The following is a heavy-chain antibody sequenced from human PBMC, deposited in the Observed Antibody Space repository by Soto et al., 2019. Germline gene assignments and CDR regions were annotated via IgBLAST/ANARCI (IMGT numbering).Heavy chain of an antibody. CDR1: GGSISSYY. D-gene: IGHD2-15*01. Sequence: SETLSLTCTVSGGSISSYYWSWIRQPPGKGLEWIGYIYYSGSTNYNPSLKSRVTISVDTSKNQFSLKLSSVTAADTAVYYCARDAGVAATQTKYDDAFDIWGQGTMVTVSS. V-gene: IGHV4-59*01. CDR2: IYYSGST. J-gene: IGHJ3*02. CDR3: ARDAGVAATQTKYDDAFDI.